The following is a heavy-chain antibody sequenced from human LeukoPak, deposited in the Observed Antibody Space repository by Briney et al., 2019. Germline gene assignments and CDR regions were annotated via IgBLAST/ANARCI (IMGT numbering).Heavy chain of an antibody. CDR1: GYTLTELS. CDR3: ARGYCSGGSCSFDY. D-gene: IGHD2-15*01. V-gene: IGHV1-24*01. CDR2: FDPEDGET. Sequence: GASVKVSCKVSGYTLTELSMHWVRQAPGKGLEWMGGFDPEDGETIYAQKFQGRVTMTEDTSTDTAYMELSSLRSEDTAVYYCARGYCSGGSCSFDYWGQGTLVTVSS. J-gene: IGHJ4*02.